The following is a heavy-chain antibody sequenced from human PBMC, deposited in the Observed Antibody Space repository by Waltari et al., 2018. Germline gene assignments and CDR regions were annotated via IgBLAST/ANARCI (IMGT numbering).Heavy chain of an antibody. D-gene: IGHD2-15*01. Sequence: QVQLQESGPGLVKPSETLSLTCTVSGGSISSYYWSWIRQPPGKGLEWIGYIYYSGSTNYNPSLKSRVTISVDTSKNQFSLKLSSVTAADTAVYYCARGVAATPPHFDYWGQGTLVTVSS. CDR1: GGSISSYY. CDR2: IYYSGST. CDR3: ARGVAATPPHFDY. J-gene: IGHJ4*02. V-gene: IGHV4-59*01.